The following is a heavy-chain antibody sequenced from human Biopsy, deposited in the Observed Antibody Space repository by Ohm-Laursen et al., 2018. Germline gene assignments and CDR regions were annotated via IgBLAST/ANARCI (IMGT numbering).Heavy chain of an antibody. D-gene: IGHD5-12*01. CDR2: ISYSGST. Sequence: SDTLSLTCTVSGGSISGSSWSWIRQAPGRGLEWVGYISYSGSTSNNPSLKSRITISVDTSKNQISLRLTSVTAVDTAIYYCARGSGYFKLDVWGQGTTVTVSS. CDR3: ARGSGYFKLDV. CDR1: GGSISGSS. V-gene: IGHV4-59*12. J-gene: IGHJ6*02.